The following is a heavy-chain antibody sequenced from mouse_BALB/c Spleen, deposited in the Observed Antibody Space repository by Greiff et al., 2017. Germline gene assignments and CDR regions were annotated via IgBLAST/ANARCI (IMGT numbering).Heavy chain of an antibody. CDR3: ARDMIYYGPYYAMDY. V-gene: IGHV2-9*02. D-gene: IGHD2-1*01. CDR2: IWAGGST. CDR1: GFSLTSYG. Sequence: QVQLQQSGPGLVAPSQSLSITCTVSGFSLTSYGVHWVRQPPGKGLEWLGVIWAGGSTNYNSALMSRLSISKDNSKSQVFLKMNSLQTDDTAMYYCARDMIYYGPYYAMDYWGQGTSVTVSS. J-gene: IGHJ4*01.